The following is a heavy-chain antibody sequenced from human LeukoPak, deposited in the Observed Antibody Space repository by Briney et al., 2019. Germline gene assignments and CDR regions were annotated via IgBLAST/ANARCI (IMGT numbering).Heavy chain of an antibody. D-gene: IGHD2-15*01. CDR3: AKDRVSQYCSGGSCYQTLDY. V-gene: IGHV1-69*13. CDR2: IIPIFGTA. Sequence: ASVKVSCKASDYTFTSYGISWVRRAPGQGLEWMGGIIPIFGTANYAQKFQGRVTITADESTSTAYMELSSLRSEDTAVYYCAKDRVSQYCSGGSCYQTLDYWGQGTLVTVSS. J-gene: IGHJ4*02. CDR1: DYTFTSYG.